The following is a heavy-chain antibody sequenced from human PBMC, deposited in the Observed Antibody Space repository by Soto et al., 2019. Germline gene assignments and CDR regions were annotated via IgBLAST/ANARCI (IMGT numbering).Heavy chain of an antibody. D-gene: IGHD1-26*01. CDR2: IKHSGST. CDR1: AGSFTGFH. V-gene: IGHV4-34*01. CDR3: ARGGSYYYAFDR. Sequence: TSATLSLTCAVYAGSFTGFHWTWLRRPPGKGLEWIGEIKHSGSTNYNPSLTRRITINPDTSKNQFSLQLNSVTPEDTAVYYCARGGSYYYAFDRWGQGTMVTVSS. J-gene: IGHJ3*02.